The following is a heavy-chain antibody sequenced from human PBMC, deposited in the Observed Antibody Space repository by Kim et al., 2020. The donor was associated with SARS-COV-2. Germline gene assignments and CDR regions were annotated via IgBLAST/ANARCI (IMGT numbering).Heavy chain of an antibody. Sequence: ASVKVSCKASGYTFTSYYMHWVRQAPGQGLEWMGIINPSGGNTSYAQKFQGRVTMTRDTSTSTVYMELSSLRSEDTAVYYCARVRSLGVLDYWGQGTLVTVSS. CDR1: GYTFTSYY. J-gene: IGHJ4*02. CDR2: INPSGGNT. V-gene: IGHV1-46*01. D-gene: IGHD1-26*01. CDR3: ARVRSLGVLDY.